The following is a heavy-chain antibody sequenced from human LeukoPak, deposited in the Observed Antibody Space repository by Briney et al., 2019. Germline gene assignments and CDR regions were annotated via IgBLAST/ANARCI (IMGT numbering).Heavy chain of an antibody. Sequence: PSETLSLTCTASGGSISSSSYYWGWIRQPPGKGLEWIGSIYYSGSTYYNPSLKSRVTISVDTSKNQFSLKLSSVTAADTAVYYCARNDYGDYIDYWGQGTLVTVSS. CDR1: GGSISSSSYY. D-gene: IGHD4-17*01. J-gene: IGHJ4*02. CDR3: ARNDYGDYIDY. V-gene: IGHV4-39*01. CDR2: IYYSGST.